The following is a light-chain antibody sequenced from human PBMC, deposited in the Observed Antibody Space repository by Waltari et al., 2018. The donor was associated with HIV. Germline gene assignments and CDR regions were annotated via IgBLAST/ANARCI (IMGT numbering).Light chain of an antibody. J-gene: IGKJ1*01. V-gene: IGKV3-20*01. CDR3: QQYGTSQWT. CDR2: GAS. Sequence: EIVLTQSPGTLSLSPGERAALSCRASQSVTSNYLAWYQQKPGRAPRLLISGASTRASGIPDRFSGSGAGTDFTLTISRLEPEDFAVYYCQQYGTSQWTFGRGTKVEI. CDR1: QSVTSNY.